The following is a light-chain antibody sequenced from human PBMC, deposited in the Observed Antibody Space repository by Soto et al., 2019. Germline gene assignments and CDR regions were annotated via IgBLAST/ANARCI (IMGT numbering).Light chain of an antibody. CDR3: QKYNGVPWT. Sequence: DIQMTQSPSSLSASVGDRVTIACRASQGITNYLAWYQHKPGKVPQILIFAASTLQSGVPSRFSGSGSGTDFTLTISSLQPEDVATYYCQKYNGVPWTFGQGPKVEIK. CDR1: QGITNY. J-gene: IGKJ1*01. V-gene: IGKV1-27*01. CDR2: AAS.